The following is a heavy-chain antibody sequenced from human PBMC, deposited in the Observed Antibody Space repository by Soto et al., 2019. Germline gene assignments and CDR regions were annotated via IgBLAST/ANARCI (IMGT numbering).Heavy chain of an antibody. CDR1: GYTFTNFG. CDR2: ISAYNGNT. V-gene: IGHV1-18*01. CDR3: TRGFYSTASYPRFDY. J-gene: IGHJ4*02. Sequence: ASVKVSCKASGYTFTNFGISWVRQAPGQGLEWMGWISAYNGNTNYAQNFQGRFTISRDDSKSIAYLQMNSLKTEDTAIYYCTRGFYSTASYPRFDYWGQGTLVTVSS. D-gene: IGHD6-13*01.